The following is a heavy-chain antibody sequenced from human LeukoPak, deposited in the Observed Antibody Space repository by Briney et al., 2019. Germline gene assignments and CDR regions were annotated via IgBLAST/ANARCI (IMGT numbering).Heavy chain of an antibody. CDR3: TRDYCSGTSCHLFDY. CDR2: ISGDGSSI. J-gene: IGHJ4*02. D-gene: IGHD2-2*01. Sequence: PGGSLRLSCAASGFTFDDYAMHWVRQTPGKGLELVSLISGDGSSIYCKDSVKGRFTISRDNSKNSLFLQMNSLTAEDAGIYYCTRDYCSGTSCHLFDYWGQGTLLTVSS. CDR1: GFTFDDYA. V-gene: IGHV3-43*02.